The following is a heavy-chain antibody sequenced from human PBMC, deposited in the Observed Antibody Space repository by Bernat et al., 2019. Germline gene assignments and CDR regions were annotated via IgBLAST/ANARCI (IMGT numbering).Heavy chain of an antibody. V-gene: IGHV4-39*01. J-gene: IGHJ4*02. Sequence: QVQLQESGPGLVKPSETLSLTCTVSGDSISTSDYYWGWIRQPPGKGLELIGHIPYSGPTYYNPSLRSRVTTSVATSKNQFSPKLTPVTAADAALYHSARLRVTGVGGRGYIDSWGQGTLVGVSS. CDR2: IPYSGPT. D-gene: IGHD2-15*01. CDR3: ARLRVTGVGGRGYIDS. CDR1: GDSISTSDYY.